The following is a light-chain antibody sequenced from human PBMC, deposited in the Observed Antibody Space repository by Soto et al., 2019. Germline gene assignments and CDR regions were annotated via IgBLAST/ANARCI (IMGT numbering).Light chain of an antibody. CDR3: QHYNSYSEA. J-gene: IGKJ1*01. CDR1: QDISNF. Sequence: DIQMTQSPSDMSASVGDRVTITCRASQDISNFLVWFQQRPGKVPKLLIYKASTLKSGVPSRFSGSGSGTEFTLTISSLQPDDFATYYCQHYNSYSEAFGQGTKVDIK. CDR2: KAS. V-gene: IGKV1-17*03.